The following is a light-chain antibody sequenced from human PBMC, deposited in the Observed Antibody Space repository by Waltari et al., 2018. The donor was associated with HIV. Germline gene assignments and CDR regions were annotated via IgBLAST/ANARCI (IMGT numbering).Light chain of an antibody. V-gene: IGLV2-14*01. Sequence: QSALTQPASVSGSPGQSITLSCTGTSSDVGGYNSVSWYQQHPGKAPKLMIYEVSKRPSGVSDRFSGSKSGDTASLTISGLQAEDEADYYCCSYVSNVIFGGGTKLTVL. CDR1: SSDVGGYNS. J-gene: IGLJ2*01. CDR3: CSYVSNVI. CDR2: EVS.